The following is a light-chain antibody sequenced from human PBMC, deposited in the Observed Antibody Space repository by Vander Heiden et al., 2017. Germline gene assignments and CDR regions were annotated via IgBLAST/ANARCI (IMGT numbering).Light chain of an antibody. V-gene: IGKV3-20*01. CDR3: QQYGSSPRLT. J-gene: IGKJ4*01. CDR1: QSVSSSY. CDR2: GAS. Sequence: EIVLTQSPGTLSLSPGERATLSCRASQSVSSSYLAWYQQKPGQAPRLLIYGASSRATGIPDRFSGSGSGTDFTLTINRPEPEDFAVYYCQQYGSSPRLTFGGGTKVESK.